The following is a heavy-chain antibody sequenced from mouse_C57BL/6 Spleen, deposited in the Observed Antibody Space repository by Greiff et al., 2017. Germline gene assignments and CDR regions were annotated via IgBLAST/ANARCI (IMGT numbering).Heavy chain of an antibody. Sequence: VQLQQPGAELVRPGASVKLSCKASGYNFKGDCMQWVKQRPEQGLEWIGGIDPDNGDTDYTAKFKGKATFTADTSSSTAYLQLSSLTSEDTAVYYCATDYVYIYYGDWGQGPTLTVSS. D-gene: IGHD1-1*01. J-gene: IGHJ2*01. V-gene: IGHV14-4*01. CDR2: IDPDNGDT. CDR3: ATDYVYIYYGD. CDR1: GYNFKGDC.